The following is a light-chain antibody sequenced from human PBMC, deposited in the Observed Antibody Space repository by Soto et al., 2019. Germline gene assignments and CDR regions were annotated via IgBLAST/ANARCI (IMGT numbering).Light chain of an antibody. CDR2: WAS. V-gene: IGKV4-1*01. Sequence: DIVMTQSPDSLAVSLGERATINCKSSQSFLYSSNNKNYLAWYQHKPGQPPKLLIYWASTRVSGVPDRFSGSGSGKDFTLTISRLQAEDVAVYYCKQYYHNPTFGHGTRVEIK. J-gene: IGKJ1*01. CDR3: KQYYHNPT. CDR1: QSFLYSSNNKNY.